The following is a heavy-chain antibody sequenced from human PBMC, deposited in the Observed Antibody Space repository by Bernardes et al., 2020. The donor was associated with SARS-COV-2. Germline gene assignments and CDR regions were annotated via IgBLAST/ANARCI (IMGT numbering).Heavy chain of an antibody. Sequence: GGSLRLSCAASGFAFRDYWMSWVRQAPGKGLEWLANIKQGGIEKYYGDSVKGRFTISRDDAKNSLYLQMNSLRDEDSAVYYCAGARDFFGTNCPNWGQGTRVTVSS. V-gene: IGHV3-7*04. J-gene: IGHJ4*02. D-gene: IGHD2-2*01. CDR1: GFAFRDYW. CDR2: IKQGGIEK. CDR3: AGARDFFGTNCPN.